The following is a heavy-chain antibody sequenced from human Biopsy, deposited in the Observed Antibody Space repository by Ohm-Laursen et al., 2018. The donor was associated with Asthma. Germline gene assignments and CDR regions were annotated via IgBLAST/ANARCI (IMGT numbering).Heavy chain of an antibody. CDR3: ARSPYYYGLLGPTRGFGVYAV. D-gene: IGHD3-10*01. Sequence: SETLSLTCAVYGGSFSNYYWTWIRQPPGKGLEGIGEINLRGSPNYNPSLKSRVPLSVDTSKNQFSVKLRSVTAADTAVYYCARSPYYYGLLGPTRGFGVYAVWGHGTLVTVSS. J-gene: IGHJ3*01. CDR2: INLRGSP. CDR1: GGSFSNYY. V-gene: IGHV4-34*01.